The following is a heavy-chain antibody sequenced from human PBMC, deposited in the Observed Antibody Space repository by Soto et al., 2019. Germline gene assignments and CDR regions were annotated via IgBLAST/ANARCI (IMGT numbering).Heavy chain of an antibody. CDR2: IGGSGAKT. Sequence: GGSLRLTCAASGFTFSSCGLSWVRLALGRGLERVSTIGGSGAKTYYADSVKGWFTISRDNSKNTLYLQMNSLRAENTAVYYCAKAMRSCPPWPASYRGQGRLLAISS. D-gene: IGHD2-15*01. J-gene: IGHJ4*02. CDR1: GFTFSSCG. V-gene: IGHV3-23*01. CDR3: AKAMRSCPPWPASY.